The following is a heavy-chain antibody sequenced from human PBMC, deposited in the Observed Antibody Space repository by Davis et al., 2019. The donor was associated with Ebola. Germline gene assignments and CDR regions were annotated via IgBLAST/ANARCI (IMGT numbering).Heavy chain of an antibody. V-gene: IGHV4-61*05. CDR2: IYYSGST. Sequence: SETLSLTCTVSGGSISSSSYYWGWIRQPPGKGLEWIGYIYYSGSTNYNPSLKSRVTISVDTSKNQFSLKLSSVTAADTAVYYCARHYVKRENGMDVWGQGTTVTVSS. D-gene: IGHD3-10*02. CDR3: ARHYVKRENGMDV. J-gene: IGHJ6*02. CDR1: GGSISSSSYY.